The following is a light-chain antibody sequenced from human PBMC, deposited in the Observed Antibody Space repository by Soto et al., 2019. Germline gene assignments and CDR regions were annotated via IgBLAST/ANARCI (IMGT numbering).Light chain of an antibody. J-gene: IGLJ1*01. CDR3: SSYTSSSTLYV. CDR1: SSDVGGYNY. CDR2: EVN. Sequence: QSVLTQPASVSGSPGQSITISCTGTSSDVGGYNYVSWYQQHPGKAPKVMIYEVNNRPSGVSNRFSGSKSGNTASLTISGLQAEDEADYYRSSYTSSSTLYVFGTGTKLTVL. V-gene: IGLV2-14*01.